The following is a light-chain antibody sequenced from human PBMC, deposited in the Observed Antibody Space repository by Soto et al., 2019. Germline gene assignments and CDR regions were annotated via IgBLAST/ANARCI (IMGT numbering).Light chain of an antibody. CDR3: QQTYSAPPT. CDR2: AAS. Sequence: DIQMTQSPSSLSASVGDIVTITCRASQIISTYLNWYQQRAGLAPRLLIYAASSLQSGVPPRFSGSGSGTDFTLTISSLQPEDFATYFCQQTYSAPPTFGQGTKVDIK. V-gene: IGKV1-39*01. CDR1: QIISTY. J-gene: IGKJ1*01.